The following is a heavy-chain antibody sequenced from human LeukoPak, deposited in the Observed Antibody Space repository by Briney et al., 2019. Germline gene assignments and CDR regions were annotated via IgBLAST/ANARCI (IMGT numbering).Heavy chain of an antibody. CDR1: GGSFSGYY. J-gene: IGHJ6*03. D-gene: IGHD3-22*01. Sequence: SETLSLTCAVYGGSFSGYYWSWIRQPPGKGLEWIGEINHSGSTNYNPSLKSRVTISVDTSKNQFSLKLSSVTAADTAVYYCARGEFTTWCYYYMDVWGKGTTVTVSS. V-gene: IGHV4-34*01. CDR2: INHSGST. CDR3: ARGEFTTWCYYYMDV.